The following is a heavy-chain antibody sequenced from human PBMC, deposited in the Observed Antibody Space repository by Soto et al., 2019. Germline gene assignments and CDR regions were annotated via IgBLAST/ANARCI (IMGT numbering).Heavy chain of an antibody. CDR1: GYSFTSYW. Sequence: GEALKISCKGSGYSFTSYWNSWVRQMPGKGLEWMGRIDHSDSYTNYSPSFQGHVTISADKSISTAYLQWNSLKASDTAMYYCARHESARPLYYYGMDVWGQGTTVTVSS. CDR3: ARHESARPLYYYGMDV. D-gene: IGHD6-6*01. CDR2: IDHSDSYT. J-gene: IGHJ6*02. V-gene: IGHV5-10-1*01.